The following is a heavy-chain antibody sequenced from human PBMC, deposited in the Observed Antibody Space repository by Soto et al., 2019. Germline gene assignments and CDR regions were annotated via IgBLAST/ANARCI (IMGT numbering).Heavy chain of an antibody. Sequence: GGSLGLSCGASGFTFSSYSMTWVRQGTGTGLEWVPSISSSSSYIYYADSLKGRFTISRDNAKNSLYLQMNSLRAEHTAVYYCARAGVGYCTNGVCSYNWFDPWGQGTLVTLSS. CDR1: GFTFSSYS. CDR3: ARAGVGYCTNGVCSYNWFDP. D-gene: IGHD2-8*01. CDR2: ISSSSSYI. V-gene: IGHV3-21*01. J-gene: IGHJ5*02.